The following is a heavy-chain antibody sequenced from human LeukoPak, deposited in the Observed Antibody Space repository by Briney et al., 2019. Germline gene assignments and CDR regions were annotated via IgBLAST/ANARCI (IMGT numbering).Heavy chain of an antibody. J-gene: IGHJ6*03. CDR3: ARATELPPYYYYYYMDV. CDR1: GGTFSSYA. Sequence: AASVKVSCKASGGTFSSYAISWVRQAPGQGLEWMGGIIPIFGTANYAQKFQGRVTITTDESTSTAYMELSSLRSEDTAVYYCARATELPPYYYYYYMDVWGKGTTVTVSS. V-gene: IGHV1-69*05. D-gene: IGHD1-26*01. CDR2: IIPIFGTA.